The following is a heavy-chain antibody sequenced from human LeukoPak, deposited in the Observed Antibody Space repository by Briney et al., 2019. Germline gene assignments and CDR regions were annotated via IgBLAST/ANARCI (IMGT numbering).Heavy chain of an antibody. CDR1: GGSISSSDYY. J-gene: IGHJ3*02. CDR3: ARDNQMLRAFDI. Sequence: SETLSLTCTVSGGSISSSDYYWGWIRQPPGKGLEWIGSIYYSGSTYYNPSLKSRVTISVDTSKNQFSLKLNSVTAADTAVYYCARDNQMLRAFDIWGQGTMVTVSS. CDR2: IYYSGST. V-gene: IGHV4-39*02. D-gene: IGHD3-10*02.